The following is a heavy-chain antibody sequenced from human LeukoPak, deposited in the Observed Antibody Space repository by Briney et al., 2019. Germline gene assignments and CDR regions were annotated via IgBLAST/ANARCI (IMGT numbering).Heavy chain of an antibody. CDR1: GFTFDDYA. D-gene: IGHD3-10*01. J-gene: IGHJ4*02. CDR2: ISWNSGSI. Sequence: GRSLRLSCAASGFTFDDYAMHWVRQAPGKGLEWVSGISWNSGSIGYADSVKGRFTISRDNAKNSLYLQMNSLRAEDTALYYCAKASRGGSYYNYFDYWGQGTLVTVSS. CDR3: AKASRGGSYYNYFDY. V-gene: IGHV3-9*01.